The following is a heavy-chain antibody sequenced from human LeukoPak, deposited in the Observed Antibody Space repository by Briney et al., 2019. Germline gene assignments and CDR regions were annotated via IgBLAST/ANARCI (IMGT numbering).Heavy chain of an antibody. D-gene: IGHD3-3*01. J-gene: IGHJ5*02. Sequence: ASVKVSCKVSGYTLPELSMHWVRQAPGKGLEWMGGFDPEDGETIYAQKFQGRVTMTEDTSTDTAYMELSSLRSEDTAVYYCATNRLTIFGVVAGFDPWGQGTLVTVSS. CDR1: GYTLPELS. CDR2: FDPEDGET. V-gene: IGHV1-24*01. CDR3: ATNRLTIFGVVAGFDP.